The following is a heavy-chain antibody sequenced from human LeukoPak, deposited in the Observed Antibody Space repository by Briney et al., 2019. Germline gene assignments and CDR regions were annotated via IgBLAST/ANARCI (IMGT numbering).Heavy chain of an antibody. J-gene: IGHJ5*02. CDR3: ARLAKLLWFGGRSNNWFDP. V-gene: IGHV4-61*02. D-gene: IGHD3-10*01. CDR1: GGSISSNSYF. CDR2: IYISGST. Sequence: SQTLSLTCTVSGGSISSNSYFWSWIRQPAGKGLEWIGRIYISGSTNYNPSLKSRVTISVDTSKNQFSLKLSSVTAADTAVYYCARLAKLLWFGGRSNNWFDPWGQGTLVTVSS.